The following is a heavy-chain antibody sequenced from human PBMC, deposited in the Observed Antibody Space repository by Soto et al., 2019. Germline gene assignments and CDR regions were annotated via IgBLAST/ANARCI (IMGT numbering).Heavy chain of an antibody. Sequence: SETLSLTCAVYGGSFSGYYWSWIRQPPGKGLEWIGEINHSGSTNYNPSLKSRVTISVDTSKNQFSLKLSSVTAADTAVYYCARSLLIGMDVWGQGTTVTVSS. CDR2: INHSGST. D-gene: IGHD2-15*01. J-gene: IGHJ6*02. CDR3: ARSLLIGMDV. CDR1: GGSFSGYY. V-gene: IGHV4-34*01.